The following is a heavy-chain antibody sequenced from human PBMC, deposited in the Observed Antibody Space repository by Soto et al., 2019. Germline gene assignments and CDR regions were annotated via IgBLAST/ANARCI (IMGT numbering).Heavy chain of an antibody. CDR2: IYYTGST. CDR1: GGSISSGGYY. CDR3: ARESRDFYYYLDV. J-gene: IGHJ6*03. Sequence: QVQLQESGPGLVKPSQTLSLTCTVSGGSISSGGYYWSWIRQHPGKGLEWIGYIYYTGSTYYNPSLKSRVTISVDTSKNQFSLQLSSVTAADSAVYYCARESRDFYYYLDVWGKGTTVTVSS. V-gene: IGHV4-31*03.